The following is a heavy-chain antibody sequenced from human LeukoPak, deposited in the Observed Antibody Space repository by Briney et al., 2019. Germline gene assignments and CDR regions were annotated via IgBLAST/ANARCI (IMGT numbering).Heavy chain of an antibody. V-gene: IGHV1-8*03. Sequence: ASAKVSCKASGYTFTSYDINWVRQATGQGLEWMGWMNPNSGNTGYAQKFQGRVTITRNTSISTAYMELSSLRSEDTAVYYCARGQVVPAAINWFDPWGQGTLVTVSS. CDR1: GYTFTSYD. D-gene: IGHD2-2*02. CDR2: MNPNSGNT. J-gene: IGHJ5*02. CDR3: ARGQVVPAAINWFDP.